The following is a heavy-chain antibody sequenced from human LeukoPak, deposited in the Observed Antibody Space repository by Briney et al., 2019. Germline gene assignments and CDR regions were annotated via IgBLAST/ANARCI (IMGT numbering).Heavy chain of an antibody. CDR1: GFTFSSYE. CDR3: ASTDRYNWKPIDY. J-gene: IGHJ4*02. V-gene: IGHV3-48*03. D-gene: IGHD1-1*01. Sequence: GGSLRLSCAASGFTFSSYEMNWVRQAPGKGLEWVSYISSSGSTIYYADSVKGRFTISRDNSENTLYLQMNSLRAEDTAVYYCASTDRYNWKPIDYWAREPWSPSPQ. CDR2: ISSSGSTI.